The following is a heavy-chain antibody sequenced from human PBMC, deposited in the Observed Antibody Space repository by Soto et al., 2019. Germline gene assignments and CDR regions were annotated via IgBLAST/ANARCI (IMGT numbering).Heavy chain of an antibody. CDR2: INPSGGST. CDR1: GCTFTSYY. CDR3: ARGASYGSGSYSYFDY. D-gene: IGHD3-10*01. Sequence: ASVKVSCTASGCTFTSYYMHWVRQAPGQGLEWMGIINPSGGSTSYAQKFQGRVTMTRDTSTSTVYMELSSLRSEDTAVYYCARGASYGSGSYSYFDYWGQGTLVTVSS. J-gene: IGHJ4*02. V-gene: IGHV1-46*03.